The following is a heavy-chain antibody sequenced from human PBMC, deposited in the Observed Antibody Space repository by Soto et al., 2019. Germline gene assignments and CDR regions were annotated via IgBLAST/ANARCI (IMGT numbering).Heavy chain of an antibody. Sequence: SETLSLTCAVYGGSFSGYYWSWIRQPPGKGLEWIGEIDHSGSTNYNPSLKSRVTISVDTSKNQLSLKMSSVTAADTAVYYCARGGPGYYGSGSYYPRWGQGTLVT. CDR1: GGSFSGYY. CDR3: ARGGPGYYGSGSYYPR. V-gene: IGHV4-34*01. D-gene: IGHD3-10*01. CDR2: IDHSGST. J-gene: IGHJ4*02.